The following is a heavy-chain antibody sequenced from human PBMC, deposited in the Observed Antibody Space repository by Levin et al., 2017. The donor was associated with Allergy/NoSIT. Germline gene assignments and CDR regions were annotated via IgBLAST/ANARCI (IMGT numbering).Heavy chain of an antibody. V-gene: IGHV3-48*01. CDR3: ARGVASGAWLIGY. D-gene: IGHD3-10*01. CDR1: GFTFSSYS. Sequence: GGSLRLSCEASGFTFSSYSMNWVRQAPGKGLEWISYISGSSSDSSSTIYYADSVKGRFTISRDNAKNSLYLQMNSLRAEDTAVYYCARGVASGAWLIGYWGQGTLVTVSS. CDR2: ISGSSSDSSSTI. J-gene: IGHJ4*02.